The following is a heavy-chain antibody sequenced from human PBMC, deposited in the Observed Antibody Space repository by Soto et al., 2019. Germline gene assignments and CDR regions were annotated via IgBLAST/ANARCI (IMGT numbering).Heavy chain of an antibody. J-gene: IGHJ4*02. V-gene: IGHV1-69*13. CDR1: GGTFSSYA. Sequence: SVKVSCKASGGTFSSYAISWVRQAPGQGLEWMGGIIPIFGTANYAQKFQGRVTITADESTSTAYMELSSLRSEDTAVYYCARSPKLPPYYFDYWGQGTLVTVSS. CDR3: ARSPKLPPYYFDY. CDR2: IIPIFGTA. D-gene: IGHD1-7*01.